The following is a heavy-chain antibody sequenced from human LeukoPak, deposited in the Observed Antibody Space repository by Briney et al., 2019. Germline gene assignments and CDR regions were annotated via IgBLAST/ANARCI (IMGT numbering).Heavy chain of an antibody. CDR3: ARVSYYDILTGYYNASAHFDY. D-gene: IGHD3-9*01. CDR2: IYCSGST. CDR1: GGSISSGGYY. V-gene: IGHV4-31*03. J-gene: IGHJ4*02. Sequence: PSQTLSLTCTVSGGSISSGGYYWSWIRQHPGKGLEWIGYIYCSGSTYYNPSLKSRVTISVDTSKNQFSLKLSSVTAADTAVYYCARVSYYDILTGYYNASAHFDYWGQGTLVTVSS.